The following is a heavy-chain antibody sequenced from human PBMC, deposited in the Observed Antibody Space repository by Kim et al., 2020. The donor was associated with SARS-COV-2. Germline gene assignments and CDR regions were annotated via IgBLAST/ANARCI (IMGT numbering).Heavy chain of an antibody. D-gene: IGHD2-15*01. J-gene: IGHJ6*02. CDR3: ARGKRCSGGSCYYLYYYGMDV. CDR1: GYTFTSYD. Sequence: ASVKVSCKASGYTFTSYDINWVRQATGQGLEWMGWMNPNSGNTGYAQKFQGRVTMTRNTSISTAYMELSSLRSEDTAVYYCARGKRCSGGSCYYLYYYGMDVWGQGTTVTVSS. CDR2: MNPNSGNT. V-gene: IGHV1-8*01.